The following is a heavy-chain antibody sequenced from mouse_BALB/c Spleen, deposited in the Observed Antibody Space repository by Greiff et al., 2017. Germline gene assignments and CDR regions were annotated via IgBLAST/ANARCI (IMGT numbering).Heavy chain of an antibody. CDR3: IPRDYYAMDY. CDR2: IDPENGDT. J-gene: IGHJ4*01. CDR1: GFNIKDYY. V-gene: IGHV14-4*02. Sequence: VQLQQSGAELVRSGASVKLSCTASGFNIKDYYMHWVKQRPEQGLEWIGWIDPENGDTEYAPKFQGKATMTADTSSNTACLQLSSLTSEDTAVYYCIPRDYYAMDYWGQGTSVTVSS.